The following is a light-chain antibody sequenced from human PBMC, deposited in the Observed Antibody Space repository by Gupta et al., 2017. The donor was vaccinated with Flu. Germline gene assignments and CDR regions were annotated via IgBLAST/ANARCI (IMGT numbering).Light chain of an antibody. J-gene: IGLJ3*02. CDR3: CSHAGSKKWV. CDR2: SVT. V-gene: IGLV2-11*01. CDR1: SSDVINYNY. Sequence: QSALTPPRSVSGSPGPSVTISCTGSSSDVINYNYVSWYQHHPGKAPTLMIYSVTMRPSGVPDRFSGSKSGNTASLTISGLQADDEADYYCCSHAGSKKWVFGGGTKLTVL.